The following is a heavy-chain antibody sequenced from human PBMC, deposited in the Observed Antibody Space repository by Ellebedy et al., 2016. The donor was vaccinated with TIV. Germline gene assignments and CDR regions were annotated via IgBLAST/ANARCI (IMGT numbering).Heavy chain of an antibody. CDR3: ARGTESLAGVASFDY. CDR2: IYYRGRT. V-gene: IGHV4-59*01. D-gene: IGHD6-19*01. CDR1: GGSISGNY. J-gene: IGHJ4*02. Sequence: MPSETLSLTCTVSGGSISGNYWSWIRQPPGKGLEWIAYIYYRGRTTYNPSLKSRVTISLDTSKNQFSLKLSSVTPADTAVYYCARGTESLAGVASFDYWGQGSLVTVSS.